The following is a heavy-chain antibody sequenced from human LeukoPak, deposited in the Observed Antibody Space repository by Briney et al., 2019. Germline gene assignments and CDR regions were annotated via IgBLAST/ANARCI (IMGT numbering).Heavy chain of an antibody. D-gene: IGHD2-2*01. Sequence: SETLSLTCTVSGGSISSGGYYWSWIRQHPGKGLEWIGYIYYRGSTYYNPSLKSRVFISVDTSKNQFSLKLSSVTAADTAVYYCASGTYRYCSSTSCYALDYWGQGTLVTVSS. V-gene: IGHV4-31*03. CDR1: GGSISSGGYY. J-gene: IGHJ4*02. CDR3: ASGTYRYCSSTSCYALDY. CDR2: IYYRGST.